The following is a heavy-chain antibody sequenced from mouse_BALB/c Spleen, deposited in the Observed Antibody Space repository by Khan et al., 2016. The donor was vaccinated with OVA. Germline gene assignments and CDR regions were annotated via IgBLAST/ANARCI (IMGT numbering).Heavy chain of an antibody. J-gene: IGHJ3*01. V-gene: IGHV1S135*01. Sequence: VQLKQSGPELMKPGASVKISCKASGYSFTSYYIHWVKQSHGKSLEWIGYIDPFNGGTSYNPKFKGKATLTVDKSSNTAYMHLSSLTSDDSAVYYCARHGYVAWFAYWGQGTLVTVSA. CDR2: IDPFNGGT. D-gene: IGHD2-2*01. CDR3: ARHGYVAWFAY. CDR1: GYSFTSYY.